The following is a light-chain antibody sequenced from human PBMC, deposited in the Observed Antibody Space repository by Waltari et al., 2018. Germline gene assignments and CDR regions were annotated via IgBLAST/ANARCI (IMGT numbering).Light chain of an antibody. J-gene: IGLJ3*02. CDR2: EVS. V-gene: IGLV2-14*01. CDR3: NSYATNSARV. CDR1: SSAVGAFTY. Sequence: QSALTQPASVSGSPGQSITLSCTGTSSAVGAFTYVSWYQQHPGKAPKLIIYEVSNRPSGVSNRFSGSKSGNTASLTISGLQAEDEADYYCNSYATNSARVFGGGTKLTVL.